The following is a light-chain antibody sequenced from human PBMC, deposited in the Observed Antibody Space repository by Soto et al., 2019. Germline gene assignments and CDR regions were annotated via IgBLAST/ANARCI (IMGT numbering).Light chain of an antibody. Sequence: QSVLTQPASVSGSPGQSITISCSGTSSDIGTYDHVAWFQQFPGKTPKLMIYSVSNRPSGVSYRFSGSKSGNTASLTISGLQAEDEADYYCISYTVSRSYVFGTGTQLTVL. CDR1: SSDIGTYDH. CDR2: SVS. J-gene: IGLJ1*01. CDR3: ISYTVSRSYV. V-gene: IGLV2-14*01.